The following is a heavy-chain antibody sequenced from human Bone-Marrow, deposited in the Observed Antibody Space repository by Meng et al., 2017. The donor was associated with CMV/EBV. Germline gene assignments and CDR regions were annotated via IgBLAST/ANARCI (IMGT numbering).Heavy chain of an antibody. CDR1: GFTFDDYA. J-gene: IGHJ4*02. D-gene: IGHD2-2*01. CDR3: ARGSAANSSWYAYPLDY. V-gene: IGHV3-9*01. Sequence: GGSLRLSCAASGFTFDDYAMHWVRQAPGKGLEWVSGISWNSGSIGYADSVKGRFTISRDNAKNSLYLQMNSLRAEDTAIYYCARGSAANSSWYAYPLDYWGQGTLVTVSS. CDR2: ISWNSGSI.